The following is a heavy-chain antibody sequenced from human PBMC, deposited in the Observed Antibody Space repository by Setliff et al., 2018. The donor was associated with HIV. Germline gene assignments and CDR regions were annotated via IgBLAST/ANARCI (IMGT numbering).Heavy chain of an antibody. CDR3: ARVGRIYYFEH. CDR2: INTATVTTT. J-gene: IGHJ4*02. Sequence: GGSLRLSCAASGFSFSSYSMNWVRQAPGKGLEWIAYINTATVTTTVYYADSEKGRFTVSRDNAKNSLFLDMNSLRDDDSAVYYCARVGRIYYFEHWGQGTVVTVSS. V-gene: IGHV3-48*02. D-gene: IGHD1-26*01. CDR1: GFSFSSYS.